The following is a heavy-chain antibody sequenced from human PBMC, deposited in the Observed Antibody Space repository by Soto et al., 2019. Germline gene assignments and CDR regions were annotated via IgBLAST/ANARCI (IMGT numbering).Heavy chain of an antibody. CDR2: ITSAGTGN. CDR1: GFSTSSFG. V-gene: IGHV3-48*02. CDR3: ARDTFAGPDF. J-gene: IGHJ4*02. Sequence: GGSLRLSCAAAGFSTSSFGLNWLRQAPGKGLEWLSYITSAGTGNYYADSVKGRFTISKDSAKNPLYLQMNSLRDEDTAVYYCARDTFAGPDFWGQGTLVTVSS. D-gene: IGHD3-3*01.